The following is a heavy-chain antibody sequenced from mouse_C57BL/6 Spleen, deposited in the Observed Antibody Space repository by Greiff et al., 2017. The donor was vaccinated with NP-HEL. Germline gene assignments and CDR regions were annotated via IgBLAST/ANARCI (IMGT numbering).Heavy chain of an antibody. D-gene: IGHD2-4*01. CDR1: GYTFTDYY. J-gene: IGHJ4*01. CDR2: INPNNGGT. Sequence: EVQLQQSGPELVKPGASVKISCKASGYTFTDYYMNWVKQSHGKSLEWIGDINPNNGGTSYNQKFKGKATLTVDKSSSTAYMELRSLTSEDSSVEYCARSFDDYDDAMDYWGQGTSVTVSS. V-gene: IGHV1-26*01. CDR3: ARSFDDYDDAMDY.